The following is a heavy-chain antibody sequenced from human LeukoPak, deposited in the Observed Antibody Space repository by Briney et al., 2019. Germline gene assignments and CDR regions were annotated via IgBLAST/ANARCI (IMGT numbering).Heavy chain of an antibody. CDR1: GFAFSTYW. Sequence: PGGSLRLSCAASGFAFSTYWIHWVRQAPGKGLEWVSGINWNGGSTGYADSVKGRFTISRDNAKNSLYLQMNSLRAEDTALYHCARVGSSSWKWEFDPWGQGTLVTVSS. CDR3: ARVGSSSWKWEFDP. V-gene: IGHV3-20*01. CDR2: INWNGGST. J-gene: IGHJ5*02. D-gene: IGHD6-13*01.